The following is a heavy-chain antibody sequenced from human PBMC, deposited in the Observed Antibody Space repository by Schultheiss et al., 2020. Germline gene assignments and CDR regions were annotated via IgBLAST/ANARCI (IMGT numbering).Heavy chain of an antibody. CDR2: IYYSGST. J-gene: IGHJ4*02. CDR3: ARDPANWNYGTEKFDY. Sequence: SETLSLTCAVYGGSFSGYYWGWIRQPPGKGLEWIGSIYYSGSTYYNPSLKSRVTMSVDTSKNQFSLKLSSVTAADTAVYYCARDPANWNYGTEKFDYWGQGTLVTVSA. V-gene: IGHV4-34*01. CDR1: GGSFSGYY. D-gene: IGHD1-7*01.